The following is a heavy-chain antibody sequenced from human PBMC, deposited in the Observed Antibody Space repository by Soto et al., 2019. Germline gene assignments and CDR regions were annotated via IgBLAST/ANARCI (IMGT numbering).Heavy chain of an antibody. J-gene: IGHJ6*01. D-gene: IGHD1-1*01. V-gene: IGHV4-59*08. Sequence: QVQLQQSGPGLVKPSETLSLTCTVSSGPSSSHNWGWIRQSPGGGLEWIGYVYNTGGTSYNPSLKGRVTISTDTSANHIDLPLRSVTAADTAIYYCVRQGIGNLHGLVDVWGQGTTVSVSS. CDR2: VYNTGGT. CDR1: SGPSSSHN. CDR3: VRQGIGNLHGLVDV.